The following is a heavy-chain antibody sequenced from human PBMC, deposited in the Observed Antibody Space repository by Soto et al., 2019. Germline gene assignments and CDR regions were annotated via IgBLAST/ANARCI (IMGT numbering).Heavy chain of an antibody. CDR2: INVGTGNT. Sequence: ASVKVSCKASGYIFTNYAIHWVRQAPGQRPEWVGWINVGTGNTKYPQNFQGRVTITRDTSATTAYMELSSLRSEDTAVYYCARGAGYCSGDCWNDYYYAMDVWGQGTTVTVSS. D-gene: IGHD2-21*02. J-gene: IGHJ6*02. CDR3: ARGAGYCSGDCWNDYYYAMDV. CDR1: GYIFTNYA. V-gene: IGHV1-3*01.